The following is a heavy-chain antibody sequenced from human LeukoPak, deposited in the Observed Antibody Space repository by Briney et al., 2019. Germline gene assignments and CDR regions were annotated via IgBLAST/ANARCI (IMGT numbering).Heavy chain of an antibody. Sequence: GGSLRLSCASSGFTFSNYSMNWVRQAPGKGLEWVSSISSSSSYRYYADSVKGRSTISRDNAKNSLYLQMNSLRAEDTAVYYCARAPEGFWYFDLWGRGTLVTVSS. CDR1: GFTFSNYS. V-gene: IGHV3-21*01. J-gene: IGHJ2*01. CDR2: ISSSSSYR. CDR3: ARAPEGFWYFDL.